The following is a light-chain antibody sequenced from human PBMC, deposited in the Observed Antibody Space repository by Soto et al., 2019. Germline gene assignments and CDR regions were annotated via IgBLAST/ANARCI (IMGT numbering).Light chain of an antibody. CDR1: QSVSSSY. J-gene: IGKJ5*01. CDR2: GAS. CDR3: QQYGTSTPVT. Sequence: EIVLMQSPGTLSLSPGERATLSCRASQSVSSSYLAWYQQKPGQAPRLLIYGASTRATDIPDRFSGSGSGTDFTLTISRLEPEDFVVYYCQQYGTSTPVTFGQGTRLEIK. V-gene: IGKV3-20*01.